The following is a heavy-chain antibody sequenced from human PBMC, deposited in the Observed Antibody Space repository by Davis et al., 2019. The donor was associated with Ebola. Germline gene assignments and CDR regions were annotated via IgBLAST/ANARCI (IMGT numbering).Heavy chain of an antibody. Sequence: MPSETLSLTCAVSGVSFSGYYWHWIRQPPGKGLEWIGEINHSGRTNYYPSPQSRVTMSADKSNNHFFLRVRTVTAADTAVYYCAMGAGYDGYGMDVWGQGTTVTVSS. CDR2: INHSGRT. CDR3: AMGAGYDGYGMDV. CDR1: GVSFSGYY. V-gene: IGHV4-34*01. J-gene: IGHJ6*02. D-gene: IGHD5-12*01.